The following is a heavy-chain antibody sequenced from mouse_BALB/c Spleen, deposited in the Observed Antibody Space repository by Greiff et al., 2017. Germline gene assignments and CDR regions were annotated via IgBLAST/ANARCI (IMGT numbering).Heavy chain of an antibody. V-gene: IGHV1-4*02. Sequence: VQLQESAAELARPGASVKMSCKASGYTFTSYTMHWVKQRPGQGLEWIGYINPSSGYTEYNQKFKDKTTLTADKSSSTAYMQLSSLTSEDSAVYYCARRGEDAMDYWGQGTSVTVSS. J-gene: IGHJ4*01. CDR1: GYTFTSYT. CDR2: INPSSGYT. CDR3: ARRGEDAMDY.